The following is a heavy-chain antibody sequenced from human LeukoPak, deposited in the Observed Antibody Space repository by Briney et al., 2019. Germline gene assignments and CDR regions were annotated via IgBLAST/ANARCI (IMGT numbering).Heavy chain of an antibody. CDR3: ARDLPCGGDCYSRFGYYGMDV. Sequence: SETLSLTCTVSGGSISSGDYYWSWIRQPPGKGLEWIVYIYYSGSTYYNPSLKSRVTISVNTSKNQFSLKLSSVTAADTAVYYCARDLPCGGDCYSRFGYYGMDVWGQGTTVTVSS. D-gene: IGHD2-21*02. J-gene: IGHJ6*02. V-gene: IGHV4-30-4*01. CDR2: IYYSGST. CDR1: GGSISSGDYY.